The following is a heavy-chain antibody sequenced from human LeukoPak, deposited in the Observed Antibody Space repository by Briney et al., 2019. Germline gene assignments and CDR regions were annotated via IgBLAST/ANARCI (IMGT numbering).Heavy chain of an antibody. CDR2: ISAYNGNT. V-gene: IGHV1-18*04. CDR1: GYTFTSYG. CDR3: ARDSVYSSGWSFSFDY. Sequence: GASVKVSCTASGYTFTSYGISWVRQAPGQGLEWMGWISAYNGNTNYAQKLQGRVTMTTDTSTSTAYMELRSLRSDDTAVYYCARDSVYSSGWSFSFDYWGQGTLVTVSS. D-gene: IGHD6-19*01. J-gene: IGHJ4*02.